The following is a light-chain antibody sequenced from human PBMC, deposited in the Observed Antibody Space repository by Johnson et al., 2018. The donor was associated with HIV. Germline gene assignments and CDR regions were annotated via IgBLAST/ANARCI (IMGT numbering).Light chain of an antibody. CDR3: ATWDTSLSTGGV. J-gene: IGLJ1*01. V-gene: IGLV1-51*01. CDR1: SSNIGNNY. CDR2: DNN. Sequence: QSVLTQPPSVSAAPGQKVTISCSGSSSNIGNNYVSWYQQLPGTAPKLLIYDNNKRPSGIPDRFSGSKSGTSATLDITGLQTGDEADYYCATWDTSLSTGGVFGPGTQVTVL.